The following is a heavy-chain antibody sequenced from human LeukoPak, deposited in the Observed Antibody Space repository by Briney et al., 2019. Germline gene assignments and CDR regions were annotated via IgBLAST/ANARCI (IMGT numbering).Heavy chain of an antibody. Sequence: PSETLSLTCTVSGGSISSYYWSWIRQPPGKGLEWIGYIYYSGSTNYNPSLKSRVTISVDTSKNQFSLKLSSVTAADTAVYYCARDHNASVFDYWGQGTLVTVSS. D-gene: IGHD1-1*01. CDR3: ARDHNASVFDY. V-gene: IGHV4-59*12. CDR2: IYYSGST. CDR1: GGSISSYY. J-gene: IGHJ4*02.